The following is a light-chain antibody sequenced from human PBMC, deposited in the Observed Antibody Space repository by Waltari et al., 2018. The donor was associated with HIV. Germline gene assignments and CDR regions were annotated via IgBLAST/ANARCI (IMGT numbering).Light chain of an antibody. CDR1: QSVRNY. J-gene: IGKJ5*01. V-gene: IGKV3-11*01. CDR3: QQRSNWPPIT. CDR2: ETS. Sequence: EIELTQSPATLSLSPGERATLSCRASQSVRNYLAWYQHKPGQSPRLLIYETSKRATGTAARFSGSGSGTDFSLTISSLEPEDVGVYYCQQRSNWPPITFGQGTRVEIK.